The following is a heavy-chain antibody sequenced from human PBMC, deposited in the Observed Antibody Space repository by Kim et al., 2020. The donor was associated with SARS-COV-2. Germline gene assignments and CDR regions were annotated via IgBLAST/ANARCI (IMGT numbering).Heavy chain of an antibody. V-gene: IGHV3-30*18. CDR3: AKSIDTVLDY. Sequence: GGSLRLSCAASGFSFSNYGMHWVRQAPGQGLEWVAVVSYDGSSEYYADSVKGRFTISRDNSKNTLYLQMSSLRTGDTAVYYCAKSIDTVLDYWGQGTLVTVSS. CDR2: VSYDGSSE. D-gene: IGHD4-17*01. CDR1: GFSFSNYG. J-gene: IGHJ4*02.